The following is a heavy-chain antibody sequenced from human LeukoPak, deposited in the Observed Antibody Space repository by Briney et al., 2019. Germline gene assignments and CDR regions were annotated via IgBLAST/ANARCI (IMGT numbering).Heavy chain of an antibody. CDR3: ARGGVVPAATLYYYYYMDV. CDR1: GYTFTSYY. CDR2: INPNSGGT. J-gene: IGHJ6*03. V-gene: IGHV1-2*02. Sequence: ASVKVSCKASGYTFTSYYMHWVRQAPGQGLEWMGWINPNSGGTNYAQKFQGRVTMTRDTSISTAYMELSRLRSDDTAVYYCARGGVVPAATLYYYYYMDVWGKGTTVTISS. D-gene: IGHD2-2*01.